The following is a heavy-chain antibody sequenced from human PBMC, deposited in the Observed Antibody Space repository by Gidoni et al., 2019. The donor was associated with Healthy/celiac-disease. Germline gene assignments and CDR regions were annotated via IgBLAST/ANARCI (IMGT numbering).Heavy chain of an antibody. CDR2: ISYDGSNK. J-gene: IGHJ6*02. D-gene: IGHD6-6*01. V-gene: IGHV3-30*01. Sequence: QVQLVESGGGVVQPGRSLRLSCAASGFTFSSYAMHWVRQAPGKGLEWVAVISYDGSNKYYADSVKGRFTISRDNAKNTLYLQMNSLRAEDTAVYYCARAEQLGGYYYYGMDVWGQGTTVTVSS. CDR1: GFTFSSYA. CDR3: ARAEQLGGYYYYGMDV.